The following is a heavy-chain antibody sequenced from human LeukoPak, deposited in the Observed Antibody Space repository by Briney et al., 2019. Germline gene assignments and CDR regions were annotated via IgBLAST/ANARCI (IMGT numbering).Heavy chain of an antibody. CDR1: GGSFSGYY. D-gene: IGHD2-2*01. V-gene: IGHV4-34*01. CDR2: INHSGST. Sequence: PSETLSLTCAVYGGSFSGYYWSWIRQPPGKGLEWIGEINHSGSTNYNPSLKSRVTISVDTSKNQFSLKLSSVTAADTAVYYCARSPYCTSTSCYGAGTINYWGQGSLVIVSS. CDR3: ARSPYCTSTSCYGAGTINY. J-gene: IGHJ4*02.